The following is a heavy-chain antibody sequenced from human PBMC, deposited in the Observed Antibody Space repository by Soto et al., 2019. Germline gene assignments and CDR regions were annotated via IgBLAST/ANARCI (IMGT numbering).Heavy chain of an antibody. CDR1: GYTFTSYD. V-gene: IGHV1-8*01. Sequence: GASVKVSCKASGYTFTSYDINWVRQATGQGLEWMGWMNPNSGNTGYAQKFQGRVTMTRNTSISTAYMELSSLRSEDTAVYYCAPLNRGYCISTGCYPPGAQGPLVTVS. CDR2: MNPNSGNT. CDR3: APLNRGYCISTGCYPP. J-gene: IGHJ5*02. D-gene: IGHD2-2*01.